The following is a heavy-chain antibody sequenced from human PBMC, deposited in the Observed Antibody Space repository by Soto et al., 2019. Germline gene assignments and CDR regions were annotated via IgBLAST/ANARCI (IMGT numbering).Heavy chain of an antibody. D-gene: IGHD2-2*02. J-gene: IGHJ6*02. V-gene: IGHV3-23*01. CDR1: GFTFSSYA. CDR3: AKGLDIVVVPAAIGQYGMDV. Sequence: PGGSLRLSCAASGFTFSSYAMSWVRQAPGKGLEWVSAISGSGGSTYYADSVKGRFTISRDNSKNTLYLQMNSLRAEDTAVYYCAKGLDIVVVPAAIGQYGMDVWGQGTTVTVSS. CDR2: ISGSGGST.